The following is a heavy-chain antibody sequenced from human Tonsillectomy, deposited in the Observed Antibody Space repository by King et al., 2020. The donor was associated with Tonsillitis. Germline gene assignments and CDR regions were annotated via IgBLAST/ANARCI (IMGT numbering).Heavy chain of an antibody. D-gene: IGHD3-10*01. CDR3: ARPYYYGSGSYYDAFDI. CDR2: INHSGST. V-gene: IGHV4-34*01. CDR1: GGSFSGYY. Sequence: VQLQQWGAGLLKPSETLSLTCAVYGGSFSGYYWSWIRQPPGKGLEWIGEINHSGSTNYNPSLKSQVTISVDTSKNQFSLKLSSVTAADTAVYYCARPYYYGSGSYYDAFDIWGQGTMVTVSS. J-gene: IGHJ3*02.